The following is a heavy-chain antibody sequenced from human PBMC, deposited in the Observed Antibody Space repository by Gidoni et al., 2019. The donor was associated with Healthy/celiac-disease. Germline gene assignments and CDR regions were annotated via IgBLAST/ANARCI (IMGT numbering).Heavy chain of an antibody. CDR3: AKDRRRTCTSQFDP. Sequence: EVQLLESGGGLVQPGGSLRPSCAASGFTFSSYAMRWVRQAPGKGLEWVSAISGSGGSTYYADSVKGRFTISRDNSKNTLYLQMNSLRAEDTAVYYCAKDRRRTCTSQFDPWGQGTLVTVSS. J-gene: IGHJ5*02. CDR2: ISGSGGST. CDR1: GFTFSSYA. V-gene: IGHV3-23*01. D-gene: IGHD1-7*01.